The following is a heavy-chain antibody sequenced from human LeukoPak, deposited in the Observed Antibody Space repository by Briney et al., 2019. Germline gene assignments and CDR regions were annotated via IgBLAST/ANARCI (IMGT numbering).Heavy chain of an antibody. CDR2: IYPGDSDT. CDR1: GYSFTSYW. D-gene: IGHD6-19*01. CDR3: ARQGRYSSGWYYFDY. V-gene: IGHV5-51*01. Sequence: GESLKISCKGSGYSFTSYWIGWVRQMPGKGLEWMGIIYPGDSDTRYSPSFQGQVTISADKSISTAYLQWSSLKASGTAMYYCARQGRYSSGWYYFDYWGQGTLVTVSS. J-gene: IGHJ4*02.